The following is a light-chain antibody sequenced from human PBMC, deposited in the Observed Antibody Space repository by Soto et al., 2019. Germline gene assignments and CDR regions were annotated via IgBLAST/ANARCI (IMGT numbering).Light chain of an antibody. V-gene: IGKV1-39*01. CDR2: AAS. Sequence: DIRMTQSPSSLSASVGGRVTITCRASASISNYLNWYQQTPGKAPNLLIYAASSLQSGVPSRFSGSGSGTEFTLTISNLQPEDFATYYCQQSYITPWPCGQGTKVDIK. J-gene: IGKJ1*01. CDR1: ASISNY. CDR3: QQSYITPWP.